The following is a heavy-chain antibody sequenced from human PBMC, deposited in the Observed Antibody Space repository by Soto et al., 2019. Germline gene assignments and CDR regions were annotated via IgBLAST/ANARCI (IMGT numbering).Heavy chain of an antibody. Sequence: SVKVSCKASGGTFSSFAVSWVRQAPGHGLEWMGGIIPIFGTANYAQKFQGRVTITADKSTSTAYMELSSLRSEDTAVYYCASGTIFGDYYYGMDVWGPGTTVTVSS. CDR2: IIPIFGTA. D-gene: IGHD3-3*01. CDR3: ASGTIFGDYYYGMDV. V-gene: IGHV1-69*06. J-gene: IGHJ6*02. CDR1: GGTFSSFA.